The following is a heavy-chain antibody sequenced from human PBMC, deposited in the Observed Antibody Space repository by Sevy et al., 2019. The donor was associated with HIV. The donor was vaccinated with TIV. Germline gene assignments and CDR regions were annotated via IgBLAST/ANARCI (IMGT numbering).Heavy chain of an antibody. D-gene: IGHD3-10*01. CDR3: AREGDLRYFDF. J-gene: IGHJ2*01. V-gene: IGHV3-11*01. CDR1: GFTFNDYY. Sequence: GGSLRLSCAASGFTFNDYYMSWIRQSPGKGLVWLSYISDRGTTIYYADSVKGRFTISRDNAKSLMYLQMNSLKTEDTAIYYCAREGDLRYFDFWGRGTLVTVSS. CDR2: ISDRGTTI.